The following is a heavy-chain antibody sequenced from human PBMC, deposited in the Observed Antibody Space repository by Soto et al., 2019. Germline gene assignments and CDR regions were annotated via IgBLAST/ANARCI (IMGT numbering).Heavy chain of an antibody. J-gene: IGHJ4*02. CDR1: GYSFAGYW. V-gene: IGHV5-10-1*01. D-gene: IGHD3-22*01. CDR2: IDPSDSQT. CDR3: ARXIYDSDTGPNFQYYFDS. Sequence: GESLKISCKGSGYSFAGYWITWVRQKPGKGLEWMGRIDPSDSQTYYSPSFRGHVTISVTKSITTVFLQWSSLRASDTAMYYCARXIYDSDTGPNFQYYFDSWGPGTPVTVSS.